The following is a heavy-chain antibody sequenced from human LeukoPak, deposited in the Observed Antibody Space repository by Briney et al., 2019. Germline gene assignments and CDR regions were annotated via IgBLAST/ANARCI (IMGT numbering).Heavy chain of an antibody. V-gene: IGHV4-61*02. J-gene: IGHJ4*02. Sequence: SETLSLTCTVSGGSISSGSYYWSWIRQPAGKGLQRIGGIYTSGSTNSNPTPKTRVTITVHTSKNQFSLKLSSVTAADRGVYYCARYNWNGVDYWGQGTLVTVSS. CDR2: IYTSGST. CDR3: ARYNWNGVDY. CDR1: GGSISSGSYY. D-gene: IGHD1-1*01.